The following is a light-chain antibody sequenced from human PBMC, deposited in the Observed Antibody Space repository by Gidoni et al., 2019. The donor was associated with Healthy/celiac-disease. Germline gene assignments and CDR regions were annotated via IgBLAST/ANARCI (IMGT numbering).Light chain of an antibody. V-gene: IGLV2-14*01. CDR1: SSDAGGYTY. CDR3: SSYTSSSPVV. Sequence: QSALTQPASVSGSPGQSITISCTGTSSDAGGYTYVSWYQQHPGKAPKLMIYEVSNRPSGVSNRFSGSKSGNTASLTISGLQAEDEADYYCSSYTSSSPVVFGGGTKLTVL. CDR2: EVS. J-gene: IGLJ2*01.